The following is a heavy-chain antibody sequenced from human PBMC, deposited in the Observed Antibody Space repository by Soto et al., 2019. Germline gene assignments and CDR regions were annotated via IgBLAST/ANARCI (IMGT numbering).Heavy chain of an antibody. CDR1: GFTFSSYG. J-gene: IGHJ4*02. CDR3: ARGVKWSPLHGSRRLDS. D-gene: IGHD3-10*01. CDR2: IWYDGSNK. Sequence: GGSLRLSCAASGFTFSSYGMHRVRQAPGKGLEWVAGIWYDGSNKYYADSVKGRFTISRDNSKNTLYLQMNSLRAEDTAVYYCARGVKWSPLHGSRRLDSWGQGTLVTVSS. V-gene: IGHV3-33*01.